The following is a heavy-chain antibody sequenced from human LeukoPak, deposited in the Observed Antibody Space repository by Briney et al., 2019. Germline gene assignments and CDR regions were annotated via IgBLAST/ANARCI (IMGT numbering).Heavy chain of an antibody. CDR3: ARGNDGDYSTDY. CDR1: GGSFGRYA. Sequence: SVKVSCKAPGGSFGRYAISWVRQAPGQGLEWMGGIVPILGTANYAQKFQGRVTITADDSTGTAYMELSSLRSEDTAVYYCARGNDGDYSTDYWGQGTLVTVSS. D-gene: IGHD4-17*01. V-gene: IGHV1-69*01. CDR2: IVPILGTA. J-gene: IGHJ4*02.